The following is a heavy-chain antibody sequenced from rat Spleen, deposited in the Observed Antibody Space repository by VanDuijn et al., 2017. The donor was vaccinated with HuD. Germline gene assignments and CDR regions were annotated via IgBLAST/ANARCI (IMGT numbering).Heavy chain of an antibody. CDR3: ATPLPH. CDR1: GFTFSRYW. Sequence: EVQLVETGGGLVQPGRSLKLSCVASGFTFSRYWMYWVRQAPGKGLEWISYIDTVGLRTYYSDSVKGRFTISRDNAENTVYLQLNSLRSEDTATYVCATPLPHWGLGVLVTVSS. CDR2: IDTVGLRT. J-gene: IGHJ2*01. D-gene: IGHD3-1*01. V-gene: IGHV5-58*01.